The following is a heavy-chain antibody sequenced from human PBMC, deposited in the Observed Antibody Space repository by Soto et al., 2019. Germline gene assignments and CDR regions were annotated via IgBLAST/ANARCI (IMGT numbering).Heavy chain of an antibody. CDR3: AREDYLWFGERGMDV. J-gene: IGHJ6*02. V-gene: IGHV3-7*03. CDR1: GFTFSSYW. Sequence: GSLRLSCAASGFTFSSYWMSWVRQAPGKGLEWVANIKQDGSEKYYVDSGKGRFTISRDNAKNSLYLQMNSLRAEDTAVYYCAREDYLWFGERGMDVWGQGTTVTVSS. D-gene: IGHD3-10*01. CDR2: IKQDGSEK.